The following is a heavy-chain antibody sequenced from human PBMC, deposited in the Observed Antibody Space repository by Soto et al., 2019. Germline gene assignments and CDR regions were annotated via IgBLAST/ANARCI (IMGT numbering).Heavy chain of an antibody. J-gene: IGHJ6*02. CDR2: IKSKTDGGTT. Sequence: GGSLRLSCAASGFTFSNAWMNWVRQAPGKGLEWVGLIKSKTDGGTTDYAAPVKGRFTISRDDSKNTLYLQMNSLKTEDTAVYYCTTHKRPYYDFWSGYYTEHYYYYGMDVWGQGTTVTV. CDR1: GFTFSNAW. CDR3: TTHKRPYYDFWSGYYTEHYYYYGMDV. V-gene: IGHV3-15*07. D-gene: IGHD3-3*01.